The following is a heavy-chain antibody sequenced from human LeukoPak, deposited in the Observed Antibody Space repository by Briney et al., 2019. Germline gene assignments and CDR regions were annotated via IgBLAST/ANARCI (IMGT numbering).Heavy chain of an antibody. J-gene: IGHJ4*02. CDR2: IIPIFGTA. CDR1: GGTFSSYA. V-gene: IGHV1-69*06. Sequence: ASVKVSCKASGGTFSSYAISWVRQAPGQGLEWMGGIIPIFGTANYAQKFQGRVTITADKSTSTAYMELSSLRSEDTAMYYCARTPRSNYYDSSGYIDYWGQGTLVTVSS. D-gene: IGHD3-22*01. CDR3: ARTPRSNYYDSSGYIDY.